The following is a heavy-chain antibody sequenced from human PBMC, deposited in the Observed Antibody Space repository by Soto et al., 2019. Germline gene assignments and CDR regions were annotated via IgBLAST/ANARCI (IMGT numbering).Heavy chain of an antibody. J-gene: IGHJ3*02. V-gene: IGHV3-9*01. CDR2: ITWNSGNI. D-gene: IGHD3-3*01. CDR1: GFTFGDYG. CDR3: LKDSPTSLFGLVYDGSNI. Sequence: EVQLVESGGGLVQPGRSLRLSCVASGFTFGDYGMHWVRQAPGRGPEWVSGITWNSGNIAYAETVKGRFTISRDKAKNSLYLQMNSLRAEDTALYYCLKDSPTSLFGLVYDGSNIWGHGTRVIVSS.